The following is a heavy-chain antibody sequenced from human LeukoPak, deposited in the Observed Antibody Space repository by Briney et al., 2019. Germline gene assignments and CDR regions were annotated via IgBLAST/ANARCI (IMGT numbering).Heavy chain of an antibody. D-gene: IGHD3-16*02. CDR2: IYSGGST. V-gene: IGHV3-66*02. Sequence: GGSLRLSCAASGFTFTNAWMSWVRQAPGKGLEWVSVIYSGGSTYYADSVKGRFTISRDNSKNTLYLQMNSLRAEDTAVYYCARDRYTYYFDYWGQGTLVTVSS. J-gene: IGHJ4*02. CDR1: GFTFTNAW. CDR3: ARDRYTYYFDY.